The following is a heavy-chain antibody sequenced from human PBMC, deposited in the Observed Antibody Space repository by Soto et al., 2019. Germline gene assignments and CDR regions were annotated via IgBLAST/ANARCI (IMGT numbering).Heavy chain of an antibody. D-gene: IGHD3-22*01. V-gene: IGHV4-30-4*01. J-gene: IGHJ6*02. CDR2: ISYNGST. CDR1: GGSVSSGDYF. CDR3: ARDGPRSYYYDRSGFSSRHGMAV. Sequence: QVQLQESGPGLVKPSQTLSLTCTVSGGSVSSGDYFWSWIRQPPGKGLEWIAYISYNGSTYYNPSLMSRLTTSIDATRNQFSLELSSVTAADTAVYYCARDGPRSYYYDRSGFSSRHGMAVWGQGTAVTVSS.